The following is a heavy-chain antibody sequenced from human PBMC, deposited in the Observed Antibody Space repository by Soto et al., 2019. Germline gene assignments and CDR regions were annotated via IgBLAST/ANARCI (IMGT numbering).Heavy chain of an antibody. CDR2: IYYSGST. D-gene: IGHD1-1*01. Sequence: SETLSLTCTVSGGSISSGDYYWSWIRQPPGKGLEWIGYIYYSGSTYYNPSLKSRVTISVDMSKNQFSLTLSSVTAADTAVYHCARQYGTLAFAFDYWGQGALVTVSS. V-gene: IGHV4-30-4*01. CDR3: ARQYGTLAFAFDY. J-gene: IGHJ4*02. CDR1: GGSISSGDYY.